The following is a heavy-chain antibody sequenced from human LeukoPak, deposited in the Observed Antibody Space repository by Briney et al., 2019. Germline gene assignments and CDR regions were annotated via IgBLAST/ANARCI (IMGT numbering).Heavy chain of an antibody. CDR1: GYTFTSYG. Sequence: ASVKVSCKASGYTFTSYGISWVRQAPGQGLEWMGWISAYNGNTNYAQKLQGRVTMTTDTSTSTAYMELRSLRSDDTAVYYCARTATPAASSSFDYWGQGTLVTVSS. CDR2: ISAYNGNT. J-gene: IGHJ4*02. V-gene: IGHV1-18*01. D-gene: IGHD2-15*01. CDR3: ARTATPAASSSFDY.